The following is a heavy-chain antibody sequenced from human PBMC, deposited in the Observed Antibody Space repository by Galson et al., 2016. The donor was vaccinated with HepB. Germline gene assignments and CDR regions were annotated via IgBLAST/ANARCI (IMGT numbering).Heavy chain of an antibody. V-gene: IGHV3-66*01. CDR1: GFTFSSNY. CDR3: AGGYGMDD. CDR2: IYGGGTT. J-gene: IGHJ6*02. Sequence: SLRLSCAASGFTFSSNYMSWVRQAPGKGLEWVSVIYGGGTTYYADSVKDAFTISRDNSKNTVHLQMTSLRVEETAVYYFAGGYGMDDWGQGTTVTVSS.